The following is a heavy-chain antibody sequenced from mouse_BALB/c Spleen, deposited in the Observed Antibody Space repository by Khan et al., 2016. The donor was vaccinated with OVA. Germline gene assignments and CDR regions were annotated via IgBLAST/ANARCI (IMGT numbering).Heavy chain of an antibody. CDR3: CRSASYGDYVEAWFAY. Sequence: EVQLQQSGPELVKPGASMKMSCKASGYSFTGYTMNWVKQSHVKNLEWIGLINPYNGGTAYNQKFRGKATLTVDKSSNTAYMELLSLTSEDSAVYYRCRSASYGDYVEAWFAYWGQGPLVTVSA. CDR1: GYSFTGYT. D-gene: IGHD2-13*01. CDR2: INPYNGGT. J-gene: IGHJ3*01. V-gene: IGHV1-18*01.